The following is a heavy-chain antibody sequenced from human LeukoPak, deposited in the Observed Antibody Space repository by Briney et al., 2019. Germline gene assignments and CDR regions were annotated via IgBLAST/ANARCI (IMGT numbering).Heavy chain of an antibody. CDR1: GFTFSSYA. D-gene: IGHD2-8*01. CDR2: VSGSGGST. CDR3: AKEYYTNGVCYDGWFDP. J-gene: IGHJ5*02. V-gene: IGHV3-23*01. Sequence: GGSLRLSCAASGFTFSSYAMSWVRHAPAKGLDLVSGVSGSGGSTYYADSAKGRFTISRDNSKNTLYLQMNSLRAEDTAVYYCAKEYYTNGVCYDGWFDPWGQGTLVTVSS.